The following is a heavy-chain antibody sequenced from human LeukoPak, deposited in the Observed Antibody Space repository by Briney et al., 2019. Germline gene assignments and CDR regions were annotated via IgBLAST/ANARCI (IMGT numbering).Heavy chain of an antibody. CDR3: AKGRGRYGSLGP. D-gene: IGHD3-10*01. Sequence: PGGSLRLSCAASGFTFSSYGMHWVRQAPGKGLEWVAFIRYDGSNKYYADSVKGRFTISRDNSRNTLYLQMNSLRAEDTAVYYCAKGRGRYGSLGPWGQGTLVTVSS. CDR2: IRYDGSNK. CDR1: GFTFSSYG. J-gene: IGHJ5*02. V-gene: IGHV3-30*02.